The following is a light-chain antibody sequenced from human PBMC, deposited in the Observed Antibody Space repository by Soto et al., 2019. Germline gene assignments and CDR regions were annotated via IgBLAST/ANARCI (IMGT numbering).Light chain of an antibody. CDR2: GAS. V-gene: IGKV3-20*01. J-gene: IGKJ1*01. Sequence: EVMLTQSPGTLSLSPGERATLSCRASQSVSSNYLAWYQQKSGQAPRLLIYGASNRDTGIPDRFSGSGSGTDFTLAIRRLEPEDFAVYYCQEDDTSPRTFGHGTKVEFK. CDR3: QEDDTSPRT. CDR1: QSVSSNY.